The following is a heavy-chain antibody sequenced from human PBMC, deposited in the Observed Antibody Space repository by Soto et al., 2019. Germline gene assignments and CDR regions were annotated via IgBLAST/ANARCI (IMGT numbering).Heavy chain of an antibody. CDR2: IYYSGST. V-gene: IGHV4-61*01. Sequence: SETLSLTCTVSGGSVSSGSYYWSWIRQPPGKGLEWIGYIYYSGSTNYNPSLKSRVTISVDTSKNQFSLKLSSVTAADTAVYYCARVIPSGPYYTVVTPEWFDPWGQGTLVTVSS. CDR1: GGSVSSGSYY. CDR3: ARVIPSGPYYTVVTPEWFDP. J-gene: IGHJ5*02. D-gene: IGHD2-21*02.